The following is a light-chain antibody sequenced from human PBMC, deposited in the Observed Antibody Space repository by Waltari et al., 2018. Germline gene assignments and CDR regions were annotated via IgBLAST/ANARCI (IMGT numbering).Light chain of an antibody. V-gene: IGLV1-44*01. CDR2: GNH. CDR3: SAWDDSLHGWV. Sequence: QPLLTQQPSASGTPGQRVTLACSESRSNIGGNTVSWYNQLPGAAPKLLIYGNHQRPSGVPDRFSGSKSGTSASLAISGLQTEDEADYYCSAWDDSLHGWVFGGGTGLTVL. J-gene: IGLJ3*02. CDR1: RSNIGGNT.